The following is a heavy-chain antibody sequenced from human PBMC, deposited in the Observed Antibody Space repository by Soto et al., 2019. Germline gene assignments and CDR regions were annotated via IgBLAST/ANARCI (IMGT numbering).Heavy chain of an antibody. Sequence: GGSLRLSCAASGFTFSRYAIHWVRQAPGKGLEWVAVTSRDGTNKYYVDSVKGRFTISRDNSRNTLYLQMNSLRHEDAAVYYCARSRSGAVADSFDFWGQGTLVTVSS. CDR3: ARSRSGAVADSFDF. V-gene: IGHV3-30*04. J-gene: IGHJ4*02. CDR1: GFTFSRYA. D-gene: IGHD3-10*01. CDR2: TSRDGTNK.